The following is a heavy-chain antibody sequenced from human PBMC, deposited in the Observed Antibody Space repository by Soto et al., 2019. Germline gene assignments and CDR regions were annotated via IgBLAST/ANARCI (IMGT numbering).Heavy chain of an antibody. D-gene: IGHD2-15*01. CDR3: ARVSGYCSGGSCFSAEYFQH. CDR1: GGSISSYY. Sequence: SETLSLTCTVSGGSISSYYWSWIRQPPGKGLEWIGYIYYSGSTNYNPSLKSRVTISVDTSKNQFSLKLSSVTAADTAVYYCARVSGYCSGGSCFSAEYFQHWGQGTLVTVSS. J-gene: IGHJ1*01. V-gene: IGHV4-59*01. CDR2: IYYSGST.